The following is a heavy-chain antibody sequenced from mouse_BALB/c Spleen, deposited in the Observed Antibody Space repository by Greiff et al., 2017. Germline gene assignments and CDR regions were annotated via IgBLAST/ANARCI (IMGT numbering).Heavy chain of an antibody. CDR2: IRNKANGYTT. J-gene: IGHJ2*01. CDR1: GFTFTDYY. V-gene: IGHV7-3*02. Sequence: EVQRVESGGGLVQPGGSLRLSCATSGFTFTDYYMSWVRQPPGKALEWLGFIRNKANGYTTEYSASVKGRFTISRDNSQSILYLQMNTLRAEDSATYYCARDRGDYWGQGTTLTVSS. CDR3: ARDRGDY.